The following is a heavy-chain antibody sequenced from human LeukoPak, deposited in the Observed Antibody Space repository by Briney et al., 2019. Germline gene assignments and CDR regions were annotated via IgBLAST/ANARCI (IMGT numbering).Heavy chain of an antibody. CDR1: GFTFSDYG. V-gene: IGHV3-30*18. D-gene: IGHD5-12*01. CDR2: ISYDGSNK. CDR3: AKDRQHYSGYAGFDY. Sequence: SGGSLRLSCVASGFTFSDYGMHWVRQAPGKRLEWVAVISYDGSNKYYADSVKGRFTISRDNSKNTLYLQMNSLRAEDTAVYYCAKDRQHYSGYAGFDYWGQGTLVTVSS. J-gene: IGHJ4*02.